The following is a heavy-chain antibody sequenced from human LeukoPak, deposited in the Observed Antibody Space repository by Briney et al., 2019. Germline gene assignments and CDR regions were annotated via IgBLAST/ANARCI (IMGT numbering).Heavy chain of an antibody. J-gene: IGHJ3*02. CDR1: GGSFSGYH. Sequence: SETLSLTCAVYGGSFSGYHWSWIRQPPGKGLEWIGEINHSGSTNYNPSLKSRVTISVDTSKNQFSLKLSSVTAADTAVYYCARGGILWWRAFDIWGQGTMVTVSS. D-gene: IGHD2-21*01. CDR3: ARGGILWWRAFDI. V-gene: IGHV4-34*01. CDR2: INHSGST.